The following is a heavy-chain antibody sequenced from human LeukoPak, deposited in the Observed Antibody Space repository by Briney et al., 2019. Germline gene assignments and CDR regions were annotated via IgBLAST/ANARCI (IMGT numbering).Heavy chain of an antibody. CDR1: GFTFSTYG. V-gene: IGHV3-30*02. Sequence: GGSLRLSCAASGFTFSTYGMHWVRQAPGKGLEWVAFIRYDGTNKYYADSVKGRFTISRDNSKNTLYLQMNSLRAEDTAVYYCAPRVVVITAPFDYWGQGTLVAVSS. D-gene: IGHD2-21*01. CDR3: APRVVVITAPFDY. J-gene: IGHJ4*02. CDR2: IRYDGTNK.